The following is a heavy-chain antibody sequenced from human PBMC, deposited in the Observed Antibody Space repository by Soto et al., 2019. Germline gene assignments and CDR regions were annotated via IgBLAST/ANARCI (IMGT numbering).Heavy chain of an antibody. Sequence: QVQLVQSGAEVKKPGASVKVSCKASGYTFTGYYMHWVRQAPGQGLEWMGWINPNSGGTNYAQKFQGWVTMTRDTSISTAYMELSRLRSDDTAVYYCARDGQVVRDGYNYLVYWGQGTLVTVSS. J-gene: IGHJ4*02. D-gene: IGHD5-12*01. CDR1: GYTFTGYY. CDR2: INPNSGGT. V-gene: IGHV1-2*04. CDR3: ARDGQVVRDGYNYLVY.